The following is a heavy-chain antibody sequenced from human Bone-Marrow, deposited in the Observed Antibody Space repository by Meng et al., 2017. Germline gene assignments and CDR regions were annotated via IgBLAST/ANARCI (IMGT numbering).Heavy chain of an antibody. CDR3: VRDENISLGKLFGDY. CDR1: GYTFTSYG. V-gene: IGHV1-2*06. D-gene: IGHD2-21*01. J-gene: IGHJ4*02. CDR2: IIPNSGDT. Sequence: ASVKVSCKASGYTFTSYGISWVRQAPGQGLEWMGHIIPNSGDTLYAPKFQGRVSMTADTSIGTAYVELSGLRSDDTAIYYCVRDENISLGKLFGDYWGQGTLVTVSS.